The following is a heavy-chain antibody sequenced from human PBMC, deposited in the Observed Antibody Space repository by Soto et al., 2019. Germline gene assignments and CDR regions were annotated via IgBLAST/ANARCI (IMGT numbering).Heavy chain of an antibody. CDR1: GGTFSSYA. J-gene: IGHJ5*02. CDR3: ARPYSSSKYNWFDP. Sequence: ASVKVSCKASGGTFSSYAISWVRQAPGQGLEWRGGIIPIFGTANYAQKFQGRVTITADESTSTAYMELSSLTSQDTAVYYCARPYSSSKYNWFDPWGQGTLVTVSS. V-gene: IGHV1-69*13. CDR2: IIPIFGTA. D-gene: IGHD6-6*01.